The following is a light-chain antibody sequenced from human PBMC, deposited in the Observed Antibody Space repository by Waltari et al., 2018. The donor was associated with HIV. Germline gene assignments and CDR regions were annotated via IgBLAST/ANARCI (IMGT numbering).Light chain of an antibody. Sequence: DIVMIQSTLSLPVTPGVPVSISCRSSQSLLHSNGYNYLDWYLQKPGQSPQLLIYLGSNRASGVPDRFSGSRSGTYCTLKISRVEAEDVGVYYCMQALQTPRTFGQWTKVEIK. CDR1: QSLLHSNGYNY. J-gene: IGKJ1*01. CDR2: LGS. V-gene: IGKV2-28*01. CDR3: MQALQTPRT.